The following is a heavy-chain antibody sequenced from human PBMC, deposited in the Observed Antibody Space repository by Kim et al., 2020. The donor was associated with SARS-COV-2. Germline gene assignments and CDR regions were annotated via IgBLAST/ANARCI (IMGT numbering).Heavy chain of an antibody. D-gene: IGHD3-10*01. V-gene: IGHV4-39*07. J-gene: IGHJ4*02. CDR3: ARGHVVRGLICTCDY. Sequence: PSLRSGVTISVDTSANQFSLKLSSVTAADTAVCYCARGHVVRGLICTCDYWGQGMLVTVSS.